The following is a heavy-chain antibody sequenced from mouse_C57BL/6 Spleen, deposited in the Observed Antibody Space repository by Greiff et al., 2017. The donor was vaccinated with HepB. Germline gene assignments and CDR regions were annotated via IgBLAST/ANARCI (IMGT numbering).Heavy chain of an antibody. Sequence: QVQLQQSGPELVKPGASVKLSCKASGYTFTSYWMHWVKQRPGQGLEWIGMIHPNSGSTNYNEKFKSKATLTVDKSSSTAYMQLSSLTSEDSAVYYCARENYDGFPLFAYWGQGTLVTVSA. CDR3: ARENYDGFPLFAY. CDR1: GYTFTSYW. CDR2: IHPNSGST. J-gene: IGHJ3*01. V-gene: IGHV1-64*01. D-gene: IGHD2-3*01.